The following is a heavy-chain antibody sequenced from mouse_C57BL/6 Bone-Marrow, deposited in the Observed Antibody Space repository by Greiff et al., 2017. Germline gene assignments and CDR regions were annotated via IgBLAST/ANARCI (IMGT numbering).Heavy chain of an antibody. CDR1: GFTFSDYG. V-gene: IGHV5-15*01. D-gene: IGHD1-1*01. Sequence: EVKLMESGGGLVQPGGSLKLSCAASGFTFSDYGMAWVRQAPRKGPEWVAFISNLAYSIYYADTVTGRFTISRENAKNTLYLEMSSLRSEDTAMYYCARDRNYYGSSYYAMDYWGQGTSVTVSS. CDR2: ISNLAYSI. J-gene: IGHJ4*01. CDR3: ARDRNYYGSSYYAMDY.